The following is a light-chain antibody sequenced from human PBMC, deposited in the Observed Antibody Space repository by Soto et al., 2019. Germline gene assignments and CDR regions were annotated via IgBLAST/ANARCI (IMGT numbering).Light chain of an antibody. J-gene: IGLJ2*01. V-gene: IGLV2-8*01. CDR2: KVS. Sequence: QPVLTQPPSASGSPGQSVTISCTGTSSDVGGYNFVSWYQQHPGKAPNLMIYKVSKRPSGVPDRFSGSKSGNTASLTVSGLQAEDEADYYCSSFAGGSNLILGGGTKVTVL. CDR3: SSFAGGSNLI. CDR1: SSDVGGYNF.